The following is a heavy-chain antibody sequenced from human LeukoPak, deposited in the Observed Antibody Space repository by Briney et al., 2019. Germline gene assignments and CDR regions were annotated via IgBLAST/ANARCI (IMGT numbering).Heavy chain of an antibody. CDR1: GFIFSSYW. CDR3: ARDRRYDFWSGYYIDY. D-gene: IGHD3-3*01. V-gene: IGHV3-7*01. J-gene: IGHJ4*02. CDR2: IQQEGSEK. Sequence: GGSLRLSCAASGFIFSSYWMSWVRQAPGKGLEWVANIQQEGSEKYYVDSVKGRITISRDNAKNSLYLQMNSLRAEDTAVYYCARDRRYDFWSGYYIDYWGQGTLVTVSS.